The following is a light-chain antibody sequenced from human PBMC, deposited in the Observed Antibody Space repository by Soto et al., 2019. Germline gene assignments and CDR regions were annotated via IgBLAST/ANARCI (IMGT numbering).Light chain of an antibody. CDR3: SLYTSSSIDDV. J-gene: IGLJ1*01. CDR1: SSDVGGYNY. V-gene: IGLV2-14*01. CDR2: EVS. Sequence: QSALTQPASVSGSPGQSLTISCTGTSSDVGGYNYVSWYQQHPGKAPKLMIYEVSNRPSGVSNRFSGSMSGNTASLTISGPRAEDMAAFSCSLYTSSSIDDVFGTGTKLTVL.